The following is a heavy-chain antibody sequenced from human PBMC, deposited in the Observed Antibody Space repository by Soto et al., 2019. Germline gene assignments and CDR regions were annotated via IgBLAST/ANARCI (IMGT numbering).Heavy chain of an antibody. J-gene: IGHJ4*02. CDR2: IIPIFGTA. Sequence: GASVKVSCKASGGTFSSYAISWVRQAPGQGLEWMGGIIPIFGTANYAQKFQGRVTITADESTSTAYMELSSLRSKDTAVYYCALYDYGGRTLYYFDYWGQGTLVTVSS. D-gene: IGHD4-17*01. CDR1: GGTFSSYA. CDR3: ALYDYGGRTLYYFDY. V-gene: IGHV1-69*13.